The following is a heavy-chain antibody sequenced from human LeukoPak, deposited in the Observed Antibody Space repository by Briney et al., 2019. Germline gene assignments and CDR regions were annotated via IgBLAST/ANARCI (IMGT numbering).Heavy chain of an antibody. CDR2: ISSSGSTI. CDR1: GFTVSSNY. J-gene: IGHJ4*02. V-gene: IGHV3-11*04. Sequence: GGSLRLSCAASGFTVSSNYISWVRQAPGKGLEWVSYISSSGSTIYYADSVKGRFTISRDNAKNSLYLQMNRLRAEDTAVYYCARDYGGSSPFDYWGQGTLVTVSS. CDR3: ARDYGGSSPFDY. D-gene: IGHD4-23*01.